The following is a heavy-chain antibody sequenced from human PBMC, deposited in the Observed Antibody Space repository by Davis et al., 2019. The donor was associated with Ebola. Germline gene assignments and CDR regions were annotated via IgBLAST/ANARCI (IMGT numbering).Heavy chain of an antibody. CDR1: GFTFSSYW. Sequence: GESLKISCAVSGFTFSSYWMSWVRQAPGKGLEWVANIKQDGSEIHYVDSVKGRFTISRDSSKNTLDLQMNSLRAEDTALYSCTKGDRDYSSSPFDYWGQGTLVTVSS. J-gene: IGHJ4*02. CDR3: TKGDRDYSSSPFDY. V-gene: IGHV3-7*03. CDR2: IKQDGSEI. D-gene: IGHD3-22*01.